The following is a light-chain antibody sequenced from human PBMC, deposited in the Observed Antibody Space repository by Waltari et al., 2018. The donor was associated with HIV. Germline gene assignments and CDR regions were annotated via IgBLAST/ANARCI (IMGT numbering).Light chain of an antibody. J-gene: IGKJ4*01. V-gene: IGKV4-1*01. CDR3: QQYFATPPT. Sequence: DIVMTQSPDSLAVSLGERATIKCKSSRTILYTSNNQNYLAWYQQKPGQPPKLLIYWASTRQPGVADRFSGSGSGTDFTLTISSLQAEDVAVYSCQQYFATPPTFGGGTKVEIK. CDR2: WAS. CDR1: RTILYTSNNQNY.